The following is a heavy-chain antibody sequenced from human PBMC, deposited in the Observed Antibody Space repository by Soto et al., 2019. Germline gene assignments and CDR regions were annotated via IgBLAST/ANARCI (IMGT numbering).Heavy chain of an antibody. J-gene: IGHJ4*02. CDR2: IYYSGST. Sequence: PSETLSLTCTVSGGSISSYYWSWIRQPPGKGLEWIGYIYYSGSTNYNPSLKSRVTISVDTSKNQFSLKLSSVTAADTAVYYCARDSSSHLDYWGQGTLVTVSS. CDR3: ARDSSSHLDY. CDR1: GGSISSYY. V-gene: IGHV4-59*01. D-gene: IGHD6-13*01.